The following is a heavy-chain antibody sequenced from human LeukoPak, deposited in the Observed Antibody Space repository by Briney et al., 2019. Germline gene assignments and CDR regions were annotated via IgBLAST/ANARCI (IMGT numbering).Heavy chain of an antibody. Sequence: GGSLRLSCAASGFTFSSYAISWVRQAPGKGLEWVSAISGSGGSTYYADSVEGRFTISRDNSKNTLYLQMNSLRAEDTAVYYCAKVSGGEVGATYGDAFDIWGQGTMVTVSS. CDR2: ISGSGGST. D-gene: IGHD1-26*01. V-gene: IGHV3-23*01. CDR1: GFTFSSYA. J-gene: IGHJ3*02. CDR3: AKVSGGEVGATYGDAFDI.